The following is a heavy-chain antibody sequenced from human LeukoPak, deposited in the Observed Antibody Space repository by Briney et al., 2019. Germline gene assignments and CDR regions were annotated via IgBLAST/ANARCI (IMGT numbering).Heavy chain of an antibody. CDR3: ARDFRTRTYCSSTSCYLRRLRN. CDR2: IWYDGSNK. V-gene: IGHV3-33*01. D-gene: IGHD2-2*01. Sequence: PGGSLRLSCAASGFTFSSYGMHWVRQAPGKGLEWVAVIWYDGSNKYYADSVKGRFTISRDNSKNTLYLQMNSLRAEDTAAYYCARDFRTRTYCSSTSCYLRRLRNWGQGTLVTVSS. CDR1: GFTFSSYG. J-gene: IGHJ4*02.